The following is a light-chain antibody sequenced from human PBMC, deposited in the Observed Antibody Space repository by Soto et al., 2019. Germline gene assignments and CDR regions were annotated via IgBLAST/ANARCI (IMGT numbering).Light chain of an antibody. CDR3: QQLNTYPIT. V-gene: IGKV1-9*01. Sequence: IQLTQSPSSLSASVGDRVTITCLASHGISSYLAWYQQKPGKALKLLIYAASTLQSGVPSRFSGSGSGTDFTLTISSLQPEDFATYYCQQLNTYPITFGQGTRLEIK. J-gene: IGKJ5*01. CDR2: AAS. CDR1: HGISSY.